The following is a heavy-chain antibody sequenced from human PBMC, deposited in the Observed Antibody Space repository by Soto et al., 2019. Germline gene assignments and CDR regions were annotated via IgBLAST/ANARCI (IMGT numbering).Heavy chain of an antibody. D-gene: IGHD3-10*01. CDR1: GDSVSSNSAA. V-gene: IGHV6-1*01. CDR3: ARRSILWFGELPLWFDP. Sequence: PSQTLSLTCVISGDSVSSNSAAWNLIRQSPSRGLEWLGRAYYRSKWYNDYAVSVKSRITINPDTSKNQFSLQLNSVTPEDTAVYYCARRSILWFGELPLWFDPWGQGTLVTVSS. J-gene: IGHJ5*02. CDR2: AYYRSKWYN.